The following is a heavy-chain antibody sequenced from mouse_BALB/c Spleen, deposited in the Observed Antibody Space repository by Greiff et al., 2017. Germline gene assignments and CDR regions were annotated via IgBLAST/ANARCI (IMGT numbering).Heavy chain of an antibody. Sequence: VQLQQSGAELVKPGASVKLSCTASGFTFKDTCMHWVKQRPGQGLEWIGRIDPANGNTKYDPKFQGKATITADTSSNTAYLQLSSLTSEDTAVYYCASYGSSYWFAYWGQGTLVTVSA. CDR1: GFTFKDTC. CDR3: ASYGSSYWFAY. V-gene: IGHV14-3*02. J-gene: IGHJ3*01. D-gene: IGHD1-1*01. CDR2: IDPANGNT.